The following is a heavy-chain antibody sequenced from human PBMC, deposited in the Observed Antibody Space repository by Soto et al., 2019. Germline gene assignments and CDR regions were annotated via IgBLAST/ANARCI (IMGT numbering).Heavy chain of an antibody. J-gene: IGHJ4*02. V-gene: IGHV1-3*01. D-gene: IGHD6-19*01. CDR3: ARAVAVPADFDY. CDR2: INAGNGNT. CDR1: GGTFSSYT. Sequence: ASVKVSCKASGGTFSSYTISWVRQAPGQGLEWMGWINAGNGNTKYSQKFQGRVTITTDTSASTAYMELSSLRSEDTAVYYCARAVAVPADFDYWGQGTLVTSPQ.